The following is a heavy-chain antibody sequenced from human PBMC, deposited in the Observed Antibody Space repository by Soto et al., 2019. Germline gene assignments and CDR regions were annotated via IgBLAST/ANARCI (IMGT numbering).Heavy chain of an antibody. J-gene: IGHJ4*02. D-gene: IGHD3-22*01. CDR1: GGSISSYY. Sequence: SETLSLTCTASGGSISSYYWGWIRQPPGKGLEWIGYIYYSGSTNYNPSLKSRVTISVDTSKNQFSLKLSSVTAADTAVYYCARDLRGYDSSGILDYWGQGTQVTVSS. CDR2: IYYSGST. V-gene: IGHV4-59*01. CDR3: ARDLRGYDSSGILDY.